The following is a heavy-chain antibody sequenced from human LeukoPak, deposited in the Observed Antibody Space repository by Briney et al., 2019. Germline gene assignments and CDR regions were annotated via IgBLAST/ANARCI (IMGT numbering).Heavy chain of an antibody. CDR2: IYSGGST. CDR3: ARGIIGDFGESRPLPDY. D-gene: IGHD3-10*01. CDR1: GFTVSSYY. V-gene: IGHV3-66*02. Sequence: GGSLRLSCAASGFTVSSYYMSWVRQAPGKGLEWLSIIYSGGSTYYADSVKGRFTISRDNSKNTLYLQMNSLRAEDTAVYYCARGIIGDFGESRPLPDYWGQGTLVTVSS. J-gene: IGHJ4*02.